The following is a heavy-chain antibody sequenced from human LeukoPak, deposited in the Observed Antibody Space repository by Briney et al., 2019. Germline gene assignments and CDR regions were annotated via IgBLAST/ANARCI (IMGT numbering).Heavy chain of an antibody. CDR1: GYSISIGFY. V-gene: IGHV4-38-2*02. Sequence: SETLSLTCAVSGYSISIGFYWGWIRQPPGKGLESIGSIYHSGNTYYNPSLKSRVSVSVDTSKNQFSLKLSSVTAADTAVYYCARDNWNSGYMDVWGKGTTVTVSS. D-gene: IGHD1-7*01. J-gene: IGHJ6*03. CDR3: ARDNWNSGYMDV. CDR2: IYHSGNT.